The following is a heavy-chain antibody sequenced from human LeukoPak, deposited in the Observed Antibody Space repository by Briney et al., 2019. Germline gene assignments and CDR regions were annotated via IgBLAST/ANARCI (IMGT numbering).Heavy chain of an antibody. CDR2: ISYDGSNK. Sequence: GGSLRLSCAASGFTFSNYAMYWVRQAPGKGLEWVAVISYDGSNKYYADSVKGRFTISRDNSTNTLFLQMNSLRPEDTAVYYCASFSSSSSGYWGQGTLVTVSS. D-gene: IGHD6-6*01. CDR1: GFTFSNYA. V-gene: IGHV3-30*04. CDR3: ASFSSSSSGY. J-gene: IGHJ4*02.